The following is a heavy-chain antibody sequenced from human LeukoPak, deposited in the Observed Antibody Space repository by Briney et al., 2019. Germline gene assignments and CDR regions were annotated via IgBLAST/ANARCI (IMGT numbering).Heavy chain of an antibody. J-gene: IGHJ3*02. V-gene: IGHV5-51*01. CDR3: ATSGLDIGYCSGGSCYSGSFDAFDI. D-gene: IGHD2-15*01. Sequence: GESLKISCKGSGYSFTSYWIGWVRQMPGKGLEWMVIIYPGYSDTRYCPSFQGQVTISADKSISTAYLQWSSLKASDTAMYYCATSGLDIGYCSGGSCYSGSFDAFDIWGQGTMVTVSS. CDR1: GYSFTSYW. CDR2: IYPGYSDT.